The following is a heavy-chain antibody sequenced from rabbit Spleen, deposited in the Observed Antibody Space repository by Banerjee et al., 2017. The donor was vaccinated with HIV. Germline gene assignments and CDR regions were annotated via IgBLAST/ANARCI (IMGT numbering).Heavy chain of an antibody. J-gene: IGHJ3*01. CDR2: IYNGDGST. CDR3: ARDTDSGGLHFVL. CDR1: GFSFSGSYY. D-gene: IGHD4-1*01. V-gene: IGHV1S45*01. Sequence: QEQLVESGGGLVKPEGSLTLACKASGFSFSGSYYMCWVRQAPGKGLEWIACIYNGDGSTYYASWVNGRFTISKTSSTTVTLQMTSLTVADTATYFCARDTDSGGLHFVLWGQGTLVTVS.